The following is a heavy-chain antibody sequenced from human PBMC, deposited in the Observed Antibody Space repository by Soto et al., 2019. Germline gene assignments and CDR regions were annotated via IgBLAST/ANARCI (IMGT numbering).Heavy chain of an antibody. Sequence: SETLSLTCTVSDGFISDFYWTWFRQPAGKGLEWIGRIHTSGSTNINPSLKSRVSLSVDTSRNQLSLTLTSVTAADTAAYYCARPQYFGEDGAFNIWGQGTVVT. CDR3: ARPQYFGEDGAFNI. CDR2: IHTSGST. J-gene: IGHJ3*02. V-gene: IGHV4-4*07. CDR1: DGFISDFY. D-gene: IGHD3-10*01.